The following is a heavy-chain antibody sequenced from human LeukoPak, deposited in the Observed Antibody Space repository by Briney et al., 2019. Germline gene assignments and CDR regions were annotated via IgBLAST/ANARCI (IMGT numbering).Heavy chain of an antibody. CDR1: GFTFSSYG. CDR3: AKAQYDFWSGDTNFDY. J-gene: IGHJ4*02. D-gene: IGHD3-3*01. CDR2: ISYDGSNK. Sequence: PGGSLRLSCAASGFTFSSYGMHWVRQAPGKRLEWVAVISYDGSNKYYADSVKGRFTIPRDNSKNTLYLQMNSLRAEDTAVYYCAKAQYDFWSGDTNFDYWGQGTLVTVSS. V-gene: IGHV3-30*18.